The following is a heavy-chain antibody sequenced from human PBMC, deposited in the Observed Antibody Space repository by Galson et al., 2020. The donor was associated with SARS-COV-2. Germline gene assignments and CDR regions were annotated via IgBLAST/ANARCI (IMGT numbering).Heavy chain of an antibody. Sequence: SETLSLTCTVSGGSISSSSYYWGWIRQPPGKGLEWIGSIYYSGSTYYNPSLKSRVTISVDTSKNQFSLKLSSVTAADTAVYYCATQVPNADAFDIWGQGTMVTVSS. CDR1: GGSISSSSYY. D-gene: IGHD3-10*01. CDR2: IYYSGST. CDR3: ATQVPNADAFDI. J-gene: IGHJ3*02. V-gene: IGHV4-39*01.